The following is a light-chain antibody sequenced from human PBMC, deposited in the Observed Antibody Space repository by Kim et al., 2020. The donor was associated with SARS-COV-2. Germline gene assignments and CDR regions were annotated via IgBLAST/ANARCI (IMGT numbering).Light chain of an antibody. CDR3: QHYSTYSRT. Sequence: DIQMTQSPSTLSASVGDRVTITCRASQSVSSWLAWYQQKPGKAPKLLIYTASTLQSGVPSRFSGSGSETEFTLTISSLQPDDFATYYCQHYSTYSRTFGEGTKVDIK. CDR1: QSVSSW. CDR2: TAS. J-gene: IGKJ4*01. V-gene: IGKV1-5*03.